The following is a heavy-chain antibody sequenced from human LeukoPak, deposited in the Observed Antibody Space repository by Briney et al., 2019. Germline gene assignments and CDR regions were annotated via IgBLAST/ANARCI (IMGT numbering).Heavy chain of an antibody. J-gene: IGHJ5*02. D-gene: IGHD2-2*01. V-gene: IGHV1-46*01. Sequence: ASVKVSCKASGYNVVGYYIHWVRQAPGQGLEWMGIINPSGGSTSYAQKFQGRVTMTRDMSTSTVYMELSSLRSEDTAVYYCARGAHLEYCSSTSCFPYNWFDPWGQGTLVTVSS. CDR1: GYNVVGYY. CDR2: INPSGGST. CDR3: ARGAHLEYCSSTSCFPYNWFDP.